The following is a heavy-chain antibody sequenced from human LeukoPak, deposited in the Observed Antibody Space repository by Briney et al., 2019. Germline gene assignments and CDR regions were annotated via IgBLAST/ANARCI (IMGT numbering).Heavy chain of an antibody. CDR3: VAVVDTSFDY. CDR1: GYTFTSYD. V-gene: IGHV1-8*02. J-gene: IGHJ4*02. CDR2: MKPNRGNT. Sequence: ASVKVSCKASGYTFTSYDINWVRQAPGQGLEWIGWMKPNRGNTVYAQKFQGRVTMTRDTPISTAYMELSSLRSEDTAVYYCVAVVDTSFDYWGQGTPVTVSS. D-gene: IGHD2-15*01.